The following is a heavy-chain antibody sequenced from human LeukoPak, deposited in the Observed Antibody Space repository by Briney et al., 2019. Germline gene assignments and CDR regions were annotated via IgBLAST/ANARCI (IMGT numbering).Heavy chain of an antibody. J-gene: IGHJ4*02. D-gene: IGHD4-17*01. CDR2: ISYDGSNK. Sequence: GGSLRLSCAASGFTFSSYAMHWVRQAPGKGLEWVAVISYDGSNKYYADSVKGRFTISRDNSKNTLYLQKNSLRAEDTAVYYCARERYGSFDYWGQGTLVTVSS. V-gene: IGHV3-30-3*01. CDR1: GFTFSSYA. CDR3: ARERYGSFDY.